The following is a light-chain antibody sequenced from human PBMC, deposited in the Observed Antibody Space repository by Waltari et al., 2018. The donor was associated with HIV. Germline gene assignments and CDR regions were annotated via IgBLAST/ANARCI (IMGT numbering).Light chain of an antibody. J-gene: IGKJ2*01. V-gene: IGKV3-20*01. Sequence: EIVLTQSPGTLSLSPGETATLSCRASQSVSGSYLAWYQQKPGQPPRLLIYSVSNRATGIPDRFSGSGSGTDFTLAISGLKPEDFATYYCQQYGSSPQTFGQGTKLEIK. CDR1: QSVSGSY. CDR2: SVS. CDR3: QQYGSSPQT.